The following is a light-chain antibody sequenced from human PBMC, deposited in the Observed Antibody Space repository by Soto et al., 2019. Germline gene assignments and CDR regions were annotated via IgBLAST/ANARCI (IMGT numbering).Light chain of an antibody. CDR2: EVR. J-gene: IGLJ3*02. V-gene: IGLV2-14*01. CDR1: SGDVGGYDY. CDR3: SSYTSRNSWV. Sequence: QSALTQPPSASGSPGQSVTISCTGTSGDVGGYDYVSWYQQHPGKAPKLMIYEVRNRPSRVSNRFSGSKSGNTASLTISGLQAEDEADYYCSSYTSRNSWVFGRGTKLTVL.